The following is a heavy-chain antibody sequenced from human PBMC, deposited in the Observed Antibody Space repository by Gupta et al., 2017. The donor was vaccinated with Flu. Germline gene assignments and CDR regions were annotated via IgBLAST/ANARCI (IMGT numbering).Heavy chain of an antibody. V-gene: IGHV4-39*01. CDR1: GASINSPNYY. CDR2: VYYSGNT. J-gene: IGHJ4*01. Sequence: PLQESGPRLVKPSEPLSLTCRVSGASINSPNYYWGWIRQPPGKGLEWVGSVYYSGNTYDNASLNIRLNIASDTSENQVSLRLTSVTAADTAIYYCARRGDWGERSCLLSKQRDGWGQGTVGTVAA. D-gene: IGHD2-15*01. CDR3: ARRGDWGERSCLLSKQRDG.